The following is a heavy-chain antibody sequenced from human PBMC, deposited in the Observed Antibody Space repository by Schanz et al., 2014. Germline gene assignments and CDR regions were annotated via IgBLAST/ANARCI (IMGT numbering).Heavy chain of an antibody. V-gene: IGHV3-11*01. CDR2: ISRDGTTS. CDR3: AKDDVWASGSYYDY. J-gene: IGHJ4*02. Sequence: QVQLVESGGGLVKPGGSLRLSCAASGFIFNDYYMNWIRQAPGKGLEWLSYISRDGTTSYYADSVKGRFTISRDNAKNSLYLEMTSLRGEDTAVYYCAKDDVWASGSYYDYWGQGTLVTVSS. D-gene: IGHD3-10*01. CDR1: GFIFNDYY.